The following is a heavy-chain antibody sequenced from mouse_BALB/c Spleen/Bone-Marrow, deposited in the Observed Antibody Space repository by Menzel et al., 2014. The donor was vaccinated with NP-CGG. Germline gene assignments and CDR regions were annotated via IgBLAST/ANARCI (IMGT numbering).Heavy chain of an antibody. CDR2: INPYNDGT. CDR1: GYTFTSYV. D-gene: IGHD5-1-1*01. CDR3: ARWRYPYAMDY. J-gene: IGHJ4*01. V-gene: IGHV1-14*01. Sequence: EVQRVESGPELVKPGASVKMSCKASGYTFTSYVMHWVKQKPGQGLEWIGYINPYNDGTKYNEKFKGKATLTSDKSSSTAYMELSSLTSEDSAVYYCARWRYPYAMDYWGQGTSVTVSP.